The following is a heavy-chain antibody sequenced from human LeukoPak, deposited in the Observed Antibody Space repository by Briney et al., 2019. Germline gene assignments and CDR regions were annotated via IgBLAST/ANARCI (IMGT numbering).Heavy chain of an antibody. J-gene: IGHJ4*02. Sequence: GASVKVSCKASGYTFTSYDINWVRQATGQGLEWMGWMNPNSGNTGYAQRFQDRVTVTRDTSTSTVHMELSGLRSEDTAVYYCARDQEGFDYWGQGTLVTVSS. CDR2: MNPNSGNT. CDR1: GYTFTSYD. CDR3: ARDQEGFDY. V-gene: IGHV1-8*01.